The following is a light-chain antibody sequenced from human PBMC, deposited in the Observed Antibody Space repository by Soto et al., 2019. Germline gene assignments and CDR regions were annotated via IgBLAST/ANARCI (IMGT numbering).Light chain of an antibody. J-gene: IGLJ2*01. Sequence: QSALTQPPSVSGSPGQSVTISCTGTSSDVGSYNRVSWYQQPPGTAPKLMIYEVSNRPSGVPDRFSGSKSGNTASLTISVLQAEDEADYYWSSYTISSFVVFGGGTKLTVL. V-gene: IGLV2-18*02. CDR2: EVS. CDR3: SSYTISSFVV. CDR1: SSDVGSYNR.